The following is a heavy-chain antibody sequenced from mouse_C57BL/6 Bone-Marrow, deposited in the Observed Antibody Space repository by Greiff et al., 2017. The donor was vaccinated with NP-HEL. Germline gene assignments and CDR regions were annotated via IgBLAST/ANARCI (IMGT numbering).Heavy chain of an antibody. CDR2: IYPGDGAT. V-gene: IGHV1-82*01. D-gene: IGHD2-1*01. CDR3: ARSIYYGSRYAMDY. J-gene: IGHJ4*01. CDR1: GYAFSSSW. Sequence: QVQLKQSGPELVKPGASVKISCKASGYAFSSSWMNWVKQRPGKGLEWIGRIYPGDGATNYNGKFKGKATLTADKSSSTAYMQLRSLTSEDSAVYFCARSIYYGSRYAMDYWGQGTSVTVSS.